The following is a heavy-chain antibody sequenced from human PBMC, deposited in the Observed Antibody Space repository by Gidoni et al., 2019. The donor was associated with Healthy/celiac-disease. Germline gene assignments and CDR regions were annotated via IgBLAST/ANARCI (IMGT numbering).Heavy chain of an antibody. CDR3: AKDKRSSSSWAEYFQH. CDR1: GFTFSSYA. Sequence: EVQLVESGGGLVQPGGSLGLSCAASGFTFSSYAMSWVRQAPGKGLEWVSAISGSGGSTYYADSVKGRFTISRDNSKNTLYLQMNSLRAEDTAVYYCAKDKRSSSSWAEYFQHWGQGTLVTVSS. D-gene: IGHD6-13*01. J-gene: IGHJ1*01. CDR2: ISGSGGST. V-gene: IGHV3-23*04.